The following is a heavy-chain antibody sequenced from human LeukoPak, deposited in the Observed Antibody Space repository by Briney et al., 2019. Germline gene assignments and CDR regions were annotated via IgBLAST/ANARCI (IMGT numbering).Heavy chain of an antibody. CDR3: ARSIAAAGFESFDY. D-gene: IGHD6-13*01. CDR1: GYTFTGYY. V-gene: IGHV1-2*02. J-gene: IGHJ4*02. CDR2: INPNSGGT. Sequence: ASVKVSCKASGYTFTGYYMHWVRQAPGQGLEWMGWINPNSGGTNYAQKFQGRVTMTSDTSISTAYMELSRLRSDDTAVYYCARSIAAAGFESFDYWGQGTLVTVSS.